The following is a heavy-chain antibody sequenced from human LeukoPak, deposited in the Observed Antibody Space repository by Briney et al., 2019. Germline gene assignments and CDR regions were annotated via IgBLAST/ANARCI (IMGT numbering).Heavy chain of an antibody. CDR2: INPGNGNT. CDR3: ARDRPPRCTNGVCYENSEREFDY. J-gene: IGHJ4*02. V-gene: IGHV1-3*01. CDR1: GYSFASYA. Sequence: ASVKVSCKASGYSFASYAMHWVRQAPGQRLEWMGWINPGNGNTKYSQKFQGRVTITRDTSASTAYMELSSLRSEDTAVYYCARDRPPRCTNGVCYENSEREFDYWGQGTLVTVSS. D-gene: IGHD2-8*01.